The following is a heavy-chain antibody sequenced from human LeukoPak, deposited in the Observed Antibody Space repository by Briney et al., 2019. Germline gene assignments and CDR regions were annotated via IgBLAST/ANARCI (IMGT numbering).Heavy chain of an antibody. Sequence: PGGSLRLSCAASGFTFSSYAMHWVRQAPGKGLEWVAVISYDGSNKYYADSVKGRFTISRDNSKNTLYLQMNSLRAEDTAVYYCASCPVVAPIGHFDYWGQGTLVTVSS. J-gene: IGHJ4*02. CDR2: ISYDGSNK. D-gene: IGHD2-2*01. V-gene: IGHV3-30*04. CDR1: GFTFSSYA. CDR3: ASCPVVAPIGHFDY.